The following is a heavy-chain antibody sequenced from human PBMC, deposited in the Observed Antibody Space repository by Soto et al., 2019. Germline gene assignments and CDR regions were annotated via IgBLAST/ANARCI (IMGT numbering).Heavy chain of an antibody. J-gene: IGHJ4*02. Sequence: SETLSLTCTVSGGSISSSSYYWGWIRQPPGKGLEWIGSIYYSGSTYYNPSLKSRVTISVDTSKNQFSLKLSSVTAADTAVYYCARHAVDDSSGLDYFDYWGQGTLVTVS. CDR1: GGSISSSSYY. CDR3: ARHAVDDSSGLDYFDY. CDR2: IYYSGST. V-gene: IGHV4-39*01. D-gene: IGHD3-22*01.